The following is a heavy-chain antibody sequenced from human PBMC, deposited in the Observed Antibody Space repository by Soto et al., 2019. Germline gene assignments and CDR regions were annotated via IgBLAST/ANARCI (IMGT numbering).Heavy chain of an antibody. D-gene: IGHD3-10*01. J-gene: IGHJ3*02. CDR3: TSNSIMVRGVLRIGAFDI. Sequence: GGSLRLSCTASGFTFGDYAMSWFRQAPGKGLEWVGFIRSKAYGGTTEYAASVKGRFTISRDDSKSIAYLQMNSLKTEDTVVYYCTSNSIMVRGVLRIGAFDIWGQGTMVTVSS. CDR2: IRSKAYGGTT. CDR1: GFTFGDYA. V-gene: IGHV3-49*03.